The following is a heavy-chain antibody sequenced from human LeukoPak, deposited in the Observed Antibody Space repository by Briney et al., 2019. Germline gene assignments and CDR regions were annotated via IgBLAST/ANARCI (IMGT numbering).Heavy chain of an antibody. V-gene: IGHV4-34*01. J-gene: IGHJ6*03. CDR1: GGSFSGYY. CDR3: ARGGGYYYMDV. Sequence: PSETLSLTCAVYGGSFSGYYWSWIRQPPGKGLEWIGEINHSGSTNYNPSLKSRVTISVDTSKNQFSLKLSSVTAADTAVYYCARGGGYYYMDVWGKGTTVTVSS. D-gene: IGHD1-26*01. CDR2: INHSGST.